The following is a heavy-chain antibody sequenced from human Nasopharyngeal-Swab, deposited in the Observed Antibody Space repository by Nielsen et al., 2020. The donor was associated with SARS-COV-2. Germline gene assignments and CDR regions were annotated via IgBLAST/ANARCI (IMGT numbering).Heavy chain of an antibody. J-gene: IGHJ6*02. CDR3: ARESVLRYFDWEYYYYGMDV. CDR2: IYYSGST. D-gene: IGHD3-9*01. V-gene: IGHV4-39*02. Sequence: RQAPGKGLKWIGSIYYSGSTYYNPSLKSRVTISVDTSKNQFSLKLSSVTAADTAVYYCARESVLRYFDWEYYYYGMDVWGQGTTVTVSS.